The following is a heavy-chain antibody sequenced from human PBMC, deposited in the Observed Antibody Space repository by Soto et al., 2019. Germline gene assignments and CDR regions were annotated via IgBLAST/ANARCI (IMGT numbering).Heavy chain of an antibody. J-gene: IGHJ6*02. V-gene: IGHV1-2*04. CDR2: INPNSGGT. CDR1: GYTFTGYY. D-gene: IGHD3-16*02. CDR3: ARDTDYVWGSYRPGYGMDV. Sequence: GASVKVSCKASGYTFTGYYMHWVRQAPGQGLEWMGWINPNSGGTNYAQKFQGWVTMTRDTSISTAYMELSRLRSDDTAVYYCARDTDYVWGSYRPGYGMDVWGQGTTVTVSS.